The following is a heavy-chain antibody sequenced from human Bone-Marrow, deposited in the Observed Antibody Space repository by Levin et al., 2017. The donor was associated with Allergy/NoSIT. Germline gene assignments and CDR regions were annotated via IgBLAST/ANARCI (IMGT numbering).Heavy chain of an antibody. CDR1: GYTHTTYA. D-gene: IGHD5-24*01. Sequence: PEASVKVSCKASGYTHTTYAMHWVRQATGQRFEWMGWINAGNGKTKYSQKFQGRVTFTRDTSASTAYMELSSLTYEDRAVYYCATAEWLQFRTSHFDHWGQGTLVTVSS. V-gene: IGHV1-3*01. CDR2: INAGNGKT. CDR3: ATAEWLQFRTSHFDH. J-gene: IGHJ4*02.